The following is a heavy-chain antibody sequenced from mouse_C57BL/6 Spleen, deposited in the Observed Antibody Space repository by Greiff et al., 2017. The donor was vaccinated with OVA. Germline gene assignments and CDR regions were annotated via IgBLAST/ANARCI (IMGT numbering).Heavy chain of an antibody. CDR3: ARAQVVAFDY. V-gene: IGHV1-61*01. CDR2: IYPSDSET. CDR1: GYTFTSYW. J-gene: IGHJ2*01. D-gene: IGHD1-1*01. Sequence: QVQLKQPGAELVRPGSSVKLSCKASGYTFTSYWMDWVKQRPGQGLEWIGNIYPSDSETHYNQKFKDKATLTVDKSSSTAYMQLSSLTSEDSAVYYCARAQVVAFDYWGQGTTRTVSS.